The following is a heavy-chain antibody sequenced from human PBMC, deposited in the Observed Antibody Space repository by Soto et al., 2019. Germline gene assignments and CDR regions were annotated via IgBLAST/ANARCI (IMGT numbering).Heavy chain of an antibody. D-gene: IGHD4-17*01. CDR3: ARDKGDYGDSRLFRAYWYFDL. J-gene: IGHJ2*01. V-gene: IGHV4-31*03. CDR2: IYYSGST. Sequence: QVQLQESGPGLVKPSQTLSLTCTVSGGSISSGGYYWSWIRQHPGKGLEGIGCIYYSGSTYYNPSLKSRVTISVDTSKNQFSLKLSSVTAADTAVYYCARDKGDYGDSRLFRAYWYFDLWGRGTLVTVSS. CDR1: GGSISSGGYY.